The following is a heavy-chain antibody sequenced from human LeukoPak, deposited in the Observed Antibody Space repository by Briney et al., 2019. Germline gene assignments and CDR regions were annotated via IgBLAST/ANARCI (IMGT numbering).Heavy chain of an antibody. CDR3: ARVLLGYDILTGYYTPYYGMDV. V-gene: IGHV3-21*01. CDR1: GFTFSSYS. J-gene: IGHJ6*04. Sequence: GGSLRLSCAASGFTFSSYSMNWVRQAPGKGLEWVSSISSSSSYIYYADSVKGRFTISRDNAKYSLYLQMNSLRAEDTAVYYCARVLLGYDILTGYYTPYYGMDVWGKGTTVTVSS. CDR2: ISSSSSYI. D-gene: IGHD3-9*01.